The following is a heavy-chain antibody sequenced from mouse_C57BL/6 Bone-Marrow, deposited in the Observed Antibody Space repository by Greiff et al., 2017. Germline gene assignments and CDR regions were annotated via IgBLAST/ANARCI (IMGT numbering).Heavy chain of an antibody. J-gene: IGHJ2*01. CDR2: IDPSDGYT. Sequence: QVHVKQPGAELVKPGASVKLSCKASGYTFTSYWMQWVKQRPGQGLEWIGEIDPSDGYTNYNQKFKGKATLTVDTSSSTAYMQLSSLTSEASAVYYCAREERGLDYWGQGTTLTVSS. CDR3: AREERGLDY. V-gene: IGHV1-50*01. CDR1: GYTFTSYW.